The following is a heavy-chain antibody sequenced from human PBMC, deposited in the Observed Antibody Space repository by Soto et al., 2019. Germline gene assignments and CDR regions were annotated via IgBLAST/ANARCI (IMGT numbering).Heavy chain of an antibody. CDR3: AREIGYCSSTTCLRPFDP. J-gene: IGHJ5*02. V-gene: IGHV3-72*01. Sequence: PGGSLRLSCAAPGFTFSDHYVGWVRQAPGEGLEWVGRTRNKANSYTTEYAASVKGRFTISGDDSNNSLYLQMNSLKTEDTAVYYCAREIGYCSSTTCLRPFDPWGQGTLVTVSS. CDR1: GFTFSDHY. D-gene: IGHD2-2*01. CDR2: TRNKANSYTT.